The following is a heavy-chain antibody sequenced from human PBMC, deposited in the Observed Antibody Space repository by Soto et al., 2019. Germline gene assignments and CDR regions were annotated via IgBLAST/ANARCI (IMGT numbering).Heavy chain of an antibody. CDR3: AREADDSRIYYYYYGMDV. V-gene: IGHV3-11*01. J-gene: IGHJ6*02. CDR2: ISSSGSTI. Sequence: QVQLVESGGGLVKTGGSLRLSCVASGFTFSDYYMSWIRQAPGKGLEWVSHISSSGSTIYYADSVKGRFTISRDNAKNSLYLQMSSLRAEDTAVYYCAREADDSRIYYYYYGMDVWGQGTTVTVSS. D-gene: IGHD3-22*01. CDR1: GFTFSDYY.